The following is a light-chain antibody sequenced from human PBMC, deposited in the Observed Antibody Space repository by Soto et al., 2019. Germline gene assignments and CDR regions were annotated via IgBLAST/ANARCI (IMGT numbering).Light chain of an antibody. J-gene: IGKJ1*01. CDR1: QSVSNNY. CDR3: QHYGSSGT. Sequence: ILLTQSPCTLSLSPGERATLSCRASQSVSNNYLAWYQQKPGHAPSLLIYGASNRATGIPDRFSGSGSGTDFTLTISRLEPEDFAVYYCQHYGSSGTFGQGTKGDIK. CDR2: GAS. V-gene: IGKV3-20*01.